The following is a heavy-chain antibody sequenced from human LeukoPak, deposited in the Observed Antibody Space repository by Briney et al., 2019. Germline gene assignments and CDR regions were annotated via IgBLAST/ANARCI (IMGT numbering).Heavy chain of an antibody. Sequence: GGSLRLSCAASGFTFSDYYMSWIRQAPGKGLEWVSYISSSGSTVYYADSVKGRFTISRDNAKNSLYLQMNSLRAEDTAVYYCARDHYYDSSGYYIGRAFGYWGQGTLVTVSS. CDR3: ARDHYYDSSGYYIGRAFGY. V-gene: IGHV3-11*01. J-gene: IGHJ4*02. CDR2: ISSSGSTV. CDR1: GFTFSDYY. D-gene: IGHD3-22*01.